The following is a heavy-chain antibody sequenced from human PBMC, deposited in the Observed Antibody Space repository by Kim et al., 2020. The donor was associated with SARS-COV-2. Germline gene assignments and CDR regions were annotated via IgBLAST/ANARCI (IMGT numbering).Heavy chain of an antibody. CDR3: ARDVGYYDYVWGSYRSATDYYYYGMDV. Sequence: ASVKVSCKASGYTFTSYGISWVRQAPGQGLEWMGWISAYNGNTNYAQKLQGRVTMTTDTSTSTAYMELRSLRSDDTAVYYCARDVGYYDYVWGSYRSATDYYYYGMDVWGQGTTVTVSS. J-gene: IGHJ6*02. D-gene: IGHD3-16*02. CDR1: GYTFTSYG. CDR2: ISAYNGNT. V-gene: IGHV1-18*01.